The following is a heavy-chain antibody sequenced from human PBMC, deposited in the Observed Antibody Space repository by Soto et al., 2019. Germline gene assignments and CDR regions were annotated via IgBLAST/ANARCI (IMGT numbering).Heavy chain of an antibody. J-gene: IGHJ6*02. CDR3: AKLSYCSSTSCYRYYYYGMDV. D-gene: IGHD2-2*01. CDR1: GFTFSSYA. CDR2: ISGSGGST. Sequence: GGSLRLSCAASGFTFSSYAMSWVRQAPGKGLEWVSAISGSGGSTYYADSVKGRFTISRDNSKNTLYLQMNSLRAEDTAVYYCAKLSYCSSTSCYRYYYYGMDVWGQGTTVTVS. V-gene: IGHV3-23*01.